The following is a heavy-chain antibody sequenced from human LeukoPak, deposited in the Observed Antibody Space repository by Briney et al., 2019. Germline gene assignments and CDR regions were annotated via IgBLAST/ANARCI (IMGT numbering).Heavy chain of an antibody. V-gene: IGHV1-69*13. Sequence: ASVKVSCKASGGTFSSYAISWVRQAPGQGLEWMGGIIPIFGTANYAQKFQGRVTITADESTSTAYMELSSLRSEDTAVYYCARDHVVGATGGDAFDIWGQGTMVTVSS. D-gene: IGHD1-26*01. J-gene: IGHJ3*02. CDR3: ARDHVVGATGGDAFDI. CDR1: GGTFSSYA. CDR2: IIPIFGTA.